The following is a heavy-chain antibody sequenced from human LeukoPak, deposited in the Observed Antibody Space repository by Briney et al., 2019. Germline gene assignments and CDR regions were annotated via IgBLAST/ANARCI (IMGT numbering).Heavy chain of an antibody. CDR1: GFTFSSYE. CDR2: ISSSGSNI. CDR3: ASAIVVVVAAPGLYYYDY. J-gene: IGHJ4*02. V-gene: IGHV3-48*03. Sequence: SGGSLRLSCAASGFTFSSYEMNWVRQAPGKGLEWVSYISSSGSNIYYADSVKGRFTISRDNAKNSLYLQMNSLRAEDTAVYYWASAIVVVVAAPGLYYYDYWGQGTLVTVSS. D-gene: IGHD2-15*01.